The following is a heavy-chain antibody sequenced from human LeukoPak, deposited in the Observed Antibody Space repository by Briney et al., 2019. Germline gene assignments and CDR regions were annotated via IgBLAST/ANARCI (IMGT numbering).Heavy chain of an antibody. Sequence: GGSLRLSCAASGFTFSSYAMSLVRPATGKGLEWVSAISGSGGSTYYADYVKGRFTTSRDNSKNTLYLQMNSLRAEDTAVYYCAKDRGTTNWGQGNLVTVSS. V-gene: IGHV3-23*01. D-gene: IGHD1-1*01. CDR1: GFTFSSYA. CDR2: ISGSGGST. CDR3: AKDRGTTN. J-gene: IGHJ4*02.